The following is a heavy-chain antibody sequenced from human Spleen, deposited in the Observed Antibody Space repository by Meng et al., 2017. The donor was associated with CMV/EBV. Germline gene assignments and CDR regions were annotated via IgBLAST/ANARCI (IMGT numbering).Heavy chain of an antibody. D-gene: IGHD3-9*01. V-gene: IGHV4-59*01. Sequence: SETLSLTCTVSGGSISSYYWSWIRQPPGKGLEWIGYIYHSGSTNYNPSLKSRVTISVDTSKNQFSLKLSSVTAADTAVYYCATTPTYYDILTGYYFDYWGQGTLVTVSS. CDR2: IYHSGST. J-gene: IGHJ4*02. CDR3: ATTPTYYDILTGYYFDY. CDR1: GGSISSYY.